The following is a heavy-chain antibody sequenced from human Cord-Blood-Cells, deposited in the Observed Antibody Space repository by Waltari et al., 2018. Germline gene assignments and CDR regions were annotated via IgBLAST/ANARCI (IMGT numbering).Heavy chain of an antibody. V-gene: IGHV3-15*01. CDR2: IKRKTDGGTT. Sequence: EVQLVESGGGLVKPGGSLRLSCAASGFTFSNAWMSWVCQAPGTGLEWVGRIKRKTDGGTTDYAAPVKGRFTISRDDSKNTLYLQMNSLKTEDTAVYYCTTETTRGAGLDYWGQGTLVTVSS. D-gene: IGHD6-19*01. J-gene: IGHJ4*02. CDR3: TTETTRGAGLDY. CDR1: GFTFSNAW.